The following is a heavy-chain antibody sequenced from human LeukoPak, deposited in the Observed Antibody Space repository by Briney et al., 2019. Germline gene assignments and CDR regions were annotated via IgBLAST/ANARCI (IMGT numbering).Heavy chain of an antibody. D-gene: IGHD5-18*01. CDR1: GFTFSSYA. Sequence: PGGSLRLSCAASGFTFSSYAMSWVRQAPGKGLEWVSAISGSGSSTYYTDSVKGRFTISRDNSKNTLYLQMNSLRAEDTAVYYCAKDSPDTAMGYYYYYGMDVWGQGTTVTVSS. J-gene: IGHJ6*02. CDR3: AKDSPDTAMGYYYYYGMDV. CDR2: ISGSGSST. V-gene: IGHV3-23*01.